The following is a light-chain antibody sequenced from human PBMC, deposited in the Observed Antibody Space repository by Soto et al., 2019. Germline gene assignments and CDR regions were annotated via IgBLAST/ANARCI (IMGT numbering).Light chain of an antibody. CDR3: GSWDSSLSSGI. J-gene: IGLJ2*01. CDR2: DNN. CDR1: SSNIGSNY. Sequence: QSVLTQSPSVSAAPGQKVTISCSGSSSNIGSNYVSWYQRLPGTAPKLLIYDNNKRPSGIPDRISGSKSGTSATLAITGLQTGDEADYYCGSWDSSLSSGIFGGGTKVTVL. V-gene: IGLV1-51*01.